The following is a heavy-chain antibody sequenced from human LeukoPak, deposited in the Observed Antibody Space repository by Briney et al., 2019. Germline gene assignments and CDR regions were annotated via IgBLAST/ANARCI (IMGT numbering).Heavy chain of an antibody. CDR2: MNQDGSEK. CDR1: GFTFSSYW. CDR3: ARDRGYSNFDY. D-gene: IGHD4-23*01. J-gene: IGHJ4*02. V-gene: IGHV3-7*01. Sequence: QPGGSLRLFCAGSGFTFSSYWMSWVRQAPGKGLEWVANMNQDGSEKNYLDSVKGRFTISRGNAKNSLHLQMNSLRAEDTAVYYCARDRGYSNFDYWGQGTLVTVSS.